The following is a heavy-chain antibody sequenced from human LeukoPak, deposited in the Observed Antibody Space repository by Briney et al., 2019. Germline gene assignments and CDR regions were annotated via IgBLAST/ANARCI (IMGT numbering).Heavy chain of an antibody. Sequence: ASVKVSCKASGYTFTGYYMHWVRPAPGQGLEWVGWINPNSGGTNYAQKFQGRATMTRDTSISTAYMELSRLRSDDTAVYYCARSSRVVPAAILGYWGQGTLVTVSS. CDR3: ARSSRVVPAAILGY. J-gene: IGHJ4*02. V-gene: IGHV1-2*02. CDR1: GYTFTGYY. D-gene: IGHD2-2*02. CDR2: INPNSGGT.